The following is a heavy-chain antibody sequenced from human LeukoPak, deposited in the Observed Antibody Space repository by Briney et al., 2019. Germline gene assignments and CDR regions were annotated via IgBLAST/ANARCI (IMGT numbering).Heavy chain of an antibody. Sequence: ASVKVSCKASGYTFSGYYMHWVRQAPGQGLEWMGWINPNSGGTNYAQKFQGRVTMTRDASINTAYMELSSLRSDDTAVYYCVREGEYSSYVWLFDYWGQGTLVTVSS. CDR2: INPNSGGT. J-gene: IGHJ4*02. CDR1: GYTFSGYY. D-gene: IGHD5-12*01. V-gene: IGHV1-2*02. CDR3: VREGEYSSYVWLFDY.